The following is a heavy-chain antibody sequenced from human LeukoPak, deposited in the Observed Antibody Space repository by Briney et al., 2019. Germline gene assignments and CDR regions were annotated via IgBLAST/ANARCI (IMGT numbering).Heavy chain of an antibody. CDR2: IYYSGST. D-gene: IGHD6-13*01. CDR1: GGSISSYY. CDR3: ARHSTARGSWRE. Sequence: SETLSLTCTVSGGSISSYYWSWIRQPPGKGLEWIGYIYYSGSTNYNPSLKSRVTISVDTSKNQFSLKLSSVTAADTAVYYCARHSTARGSWREWGQGTLVTVSS. V-gene: IGHV4-59*08. J-gene: IGHJ4*02.